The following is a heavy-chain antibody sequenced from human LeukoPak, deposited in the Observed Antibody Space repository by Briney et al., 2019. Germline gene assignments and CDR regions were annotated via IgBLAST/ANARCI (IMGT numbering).Heavy chain of an antibody. Sequence: PGGSLRLSCAPSGFTFSSYGMSWVRQAQGSGLEWVSAISGSGGSTYYADSVKGRFTIYRDNSKNTLYLQMNSLRAEDTGVYYCAKPTLVGATTQFDYWGQGTLVTVS. CDR1: GFTFSSYG. CDR2: ISGSGGST. V-gene: IGHV3-23*01. CDR3: AKPTLVGATTQFDY. J-gene: IGHJ4*02. D-gene: IGHD1-26*01.